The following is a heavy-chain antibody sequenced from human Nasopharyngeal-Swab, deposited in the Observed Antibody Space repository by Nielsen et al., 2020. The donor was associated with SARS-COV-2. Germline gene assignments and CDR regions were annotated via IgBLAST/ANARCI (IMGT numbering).Heavy chain of an antibody. CDR3: ASGIYWNYFGYMDV. Sequence: ASVKVSCKASGYTFTSYYMNWVRQAPGQGLEWMGIINPSGGSTSYAQKFQGRVTITADESTSTAYMELSSLRSEDTAVYYCASGIYWNYFGYMDVWGKGTTVTVSS. D-gene: IGHD1-7*01. CDR1: GYTFTSYY. V-gene: IGHV1-46*01. CDR2: INPSGGST. J-gene: IGHJ6*03.